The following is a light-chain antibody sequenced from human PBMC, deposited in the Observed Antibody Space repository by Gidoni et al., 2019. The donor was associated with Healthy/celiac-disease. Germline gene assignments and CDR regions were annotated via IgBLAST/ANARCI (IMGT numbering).Light chain of an antibody. J-gene: IGKJ1*01. CDR1: QSISSY. CDR3: QQSYSTPPT. Sequence: DIQMTQSPSSLSASVGDRVTITGRASQSISSYLNCYQQKPGKSPKLLIYAASSLQSGVPSRFSGSGSGTDFTLTISSLQPEDFATYYCQQSYSTPPTFGQGTKVEIK. CDR2: AAS. V-gene: IGKV1-39*01.